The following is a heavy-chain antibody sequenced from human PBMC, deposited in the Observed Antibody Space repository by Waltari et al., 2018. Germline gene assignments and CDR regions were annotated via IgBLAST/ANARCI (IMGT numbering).Heavy chain of an antibody. V-gene: IGHV3-48*03. CDR2: SLRSATSV. Sequence: DVQLAESGGGLVQPGGSLRLSCSASGFTFNNYEMNWVRQAPGKGIDWVSFSLRSATSVYCEDSVGARFTISRDNGKNSLYLQMNSLRPEDTAVYYCAGGEPWPKHYYFYHLDVWGQGTTVTVSS. CDR3: AGGEPWPKHYYFYHLDV. D-gene: IGHD3-16*01. CDR1: GFTFNNYE. J-gene: IGHJ6*02.